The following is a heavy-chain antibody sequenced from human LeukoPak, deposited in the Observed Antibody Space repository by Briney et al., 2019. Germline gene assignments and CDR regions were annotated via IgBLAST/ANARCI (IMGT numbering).Heavy chain of an antibody. D-gene: IGHD2-2*01. CDR1: GDTFISYS. V-gene: IGHV1-69*13. CDR2: IIPIFGTT. J-gene: IGHJ4*02. Sequence: ASVKVSCKASGDTFISYSISWVRQAPGQGLEWMGGIIPIFGTTNYAQTFRGRVTITADDSTRTVYLELNSLRSDDTAVYFCARPPSVTAPGDSDIVIIPAALDYWGQGTLVTVSS. CDR3: ARPPSVTAPGDSDIVIIPAALDY.